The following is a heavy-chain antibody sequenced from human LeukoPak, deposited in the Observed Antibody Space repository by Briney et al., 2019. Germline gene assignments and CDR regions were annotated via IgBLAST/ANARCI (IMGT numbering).Heavy chain of an antibody. CDR1: GYTFTSYG. Sequence: ASVKVSCKASGYTFTSYGISWVRQAPGQGLEWMGWISAYNGNTNYAQKLQGRVTMTTDTSTSTAYMELRSLRFDDTAVYYCAREVNGDYYFDYWGQGTLVTVSS. J-gene: IGHJ4*02. D-gene: IGHD4-17*01. CDR3: AREVNGDYYFDY. CDR2: ISAYNGNT. V-gene: IGHV1-18*01.